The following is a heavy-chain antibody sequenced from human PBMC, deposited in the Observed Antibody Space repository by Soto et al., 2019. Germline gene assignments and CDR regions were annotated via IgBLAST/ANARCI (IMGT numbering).Heavy chain of an antibody. CDR3: TRCYCSVGSCYTCWHFDL. J-gene: IGHJ2*01. CDR1: GYTFNNYG. D-gene: IGHD2-15*01. CDR2: IGPYNGNT. V-gene: IGHV1-18*01. Sequence: QVQLVQSGAEVKKPGASVKVSCKASGYTFNNYGISWVRQAPGQGLEWMGWIGPYNGNTDHAQNFQGRVTMTTDTSPYSAYMELRSMRYDYTSLYFCTRCYCSVGSCYTCWHFDLCGRGPLVTSSS.